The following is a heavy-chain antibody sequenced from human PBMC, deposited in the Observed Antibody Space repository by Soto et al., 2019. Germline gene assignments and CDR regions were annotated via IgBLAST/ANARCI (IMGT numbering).Heavy chain of an antibody. J-gene: IGHJ6*04. CDR1: GFTFSSYS. CDR2: ISSSSSYI. CDR3: ARESPPSLVLEWLPSPSGMDV. D-gene: IGHD3-3*01. Sequence: GGSLRLSCAASGFTFSSYSMNWVRQAPGKGLEWVSSISSSSSYIYYADSVKGRFTISRDNAKNSLYLQMNSLRAEDTAVYDWARESPPSLVLEWLPSPSGMDVWGEGTTVTAAS. V-gene: IGHV3-21*01.